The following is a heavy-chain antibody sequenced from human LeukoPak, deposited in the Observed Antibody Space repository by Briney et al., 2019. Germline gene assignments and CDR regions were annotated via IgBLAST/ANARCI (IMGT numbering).Heavy chain of an antibody. CDR1: GFTFSTYA. D-gene: IGHD3-10*01. CDR2: ITGSGGST. V-gene: IGHV3-23*01. J-gene: IGHJ4*02. Sequence: GGSLRLSCAASGFTFSTYAMSWVRQAPGKGLEWVSSITGSGGSTTYYADSVKGRFTISRDNSKNTLYLQMNSLRAEDTAVYYCAKGLWFGESARGAYFDYWGQGTLVTVSS. CDR3: AKGLWFGESARGAYFDY.